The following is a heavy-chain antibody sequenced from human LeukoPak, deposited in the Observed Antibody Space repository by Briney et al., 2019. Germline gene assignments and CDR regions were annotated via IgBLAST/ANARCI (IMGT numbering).Heavy chain of an antibody. CDR1: GYTFTGYY. CDR3: ARGEIAAAGPDFDY. D-gene: IGHD6-13*01. V-gene: IGHV1-2*06. CDR2: INPNSGGT. J-gene: IGHJ4*02. Sequence: ASVKVSCKASGYTFTGYYVHWVRQAPGQGLEWMGRINPNSGGTNYAQKFQGRVTMTRDTSIRTAYMELSRLRSDDTAVYYCARGEIAAAGPDFDYWGQGTLVTVSS.